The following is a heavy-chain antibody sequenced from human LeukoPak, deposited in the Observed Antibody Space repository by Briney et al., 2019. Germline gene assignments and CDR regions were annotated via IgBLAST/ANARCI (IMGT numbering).Heavy chain of an antibody. CDR2: INHSGYT. Sequence: SSETLSLTCAVSGVSFNDYYWSWVRQTPGKGLEWIGEINHSGYTNDNPSLKSRVTISVDTSKNQFSLKLSSVTAADTAVYYCARRRSTSCYDYWGQGTLVTVSS. CDR3: ARRRSTSCYDY. CDR1: GVSFNDYY. J-gene: IGHJ4*02. V-gene: IGHV4-34*01. D-gene: IGHD2-2*01.